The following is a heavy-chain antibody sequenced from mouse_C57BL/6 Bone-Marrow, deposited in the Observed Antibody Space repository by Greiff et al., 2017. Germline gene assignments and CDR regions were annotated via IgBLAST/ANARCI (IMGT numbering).Heavy chain of an antibody. Sequence: QVQLKQSGAELARPGASVKLSCKASGYTFTSYGISWVQQSPGQGLEWIGEIYPRGGNTYYNEMFKGKATLTADESSSTAYMVLRSLTSEDSAVYYCAREDWLLRYDFDYWGQGTTLTVSS. J-gene: IGHJ2*01. D-gene: IGHD1-1*01. V-gene: IGHV1-81*01. CDR2: IYPRGGNT. CDR1: GYTFTSYG. CDR3: AREDWLLRYDFDY.